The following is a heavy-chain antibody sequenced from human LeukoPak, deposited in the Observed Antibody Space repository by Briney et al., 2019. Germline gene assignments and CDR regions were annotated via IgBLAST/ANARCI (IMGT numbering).Heavy chain of an antibody. D-gene: IGHD3-22*01. Sequence: PSETLSLTCTVSGGSISSYYWSWIRQPPGKGLEWIGYIYYSGNTNYNPSLKSRVTISLDKSKNHFSLKLTSVTAADTAVYYCARRIYYDNTGYMFDYWGQGALVTVSS. CDR2: IYYSGNT. V-gene: IGHV4-59*08. CDR3: ARRIYYDNTGYMFDY. J-gene: IGHJ4*02. CDR1: GGSISSYY.